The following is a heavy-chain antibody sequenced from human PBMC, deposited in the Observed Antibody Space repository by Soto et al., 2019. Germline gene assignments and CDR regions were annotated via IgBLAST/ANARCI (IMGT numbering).Heavy chain of an antibody. Sequence: EVQLVESGGGLVQPGGSLRLSCAASGVTVSSNYMSWVRQAPGKGREWVSVIFSGGSTYYADPVKGRFTISRDNSKNTLYLQMNSLRAEDTAVYYCARHGYNYGGGYFDYWGQGTLVTVSS. J-gene: IGHJ4*02. CDR3: ARHGYNYGGGYFDY. CDR1: GVTVSSNY. CDR2: IFSGGST. V-gene: IGHV3-66*04. D-gene: IGHD5-18*01.